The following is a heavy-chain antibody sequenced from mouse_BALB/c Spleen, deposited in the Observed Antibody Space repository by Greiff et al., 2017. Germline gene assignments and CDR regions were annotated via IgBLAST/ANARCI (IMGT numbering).Heavy chain of an antibody. D-gene: IGHD1-1*01. V-gene: IGHV5-12-1*01. J-gene: IGHJ1*01. CDR2: ISSGGGST. CDR3: ARHLYYGSSYWYFDV. CDR1: GFAFSSYD. Sequence: EVQRVESGGGLVKPGGSLKLSCAASGFAFSSYDMSWVRQTPEKRLEWVAYISSGGGSTYYPDTVKGRFTIYRDNAKNTLYLQMSSLKSEDTAMYYCARHLYYGSSYWYFDVWGAGTTVTVSS.